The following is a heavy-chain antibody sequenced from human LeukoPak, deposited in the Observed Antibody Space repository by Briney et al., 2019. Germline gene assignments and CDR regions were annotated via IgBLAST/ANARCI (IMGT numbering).Heavy chain of an antibody. Sequence: SETLSLTCAVYGGSFSGYYWSWIRQPPGKGLEWIGEINHSGSTNYNPSLKSRVTISVDTSKNQFSLKLSSVTAADTAVYYCARERGGGYCSSTSCRRKNWFDAWGQGTLVTVSS. CDR2: INHSGST. V-gene: IGHV4-34*01. J-gene: IGHJ5*02. CDR3: ARERGGGYCSSTSCRRKNWFDA. CDR1: GGSFSGYY. D-gene: IGHD2-2*01.